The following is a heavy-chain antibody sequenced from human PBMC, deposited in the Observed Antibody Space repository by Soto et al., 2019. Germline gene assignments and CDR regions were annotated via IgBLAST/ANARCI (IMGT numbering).Heavy chain of an antibody. Sequence: EVQLLESGGGLVQPGGSLRLSCEASGFAFGTYVMSWVRQAPGKGLEWVSAISGRVNSTYYADSVKGRFTISRDNAGNTLYLQMTSLRAEDTAVYYCAKDIRSSGGRSPFDLWGQGTLVTVSS. CDR1: GFAFGTYV. CDR3: AKDIRSSGGRSPFDL. J-gene: IGHJ4*02. CDR2: ISGRVNST. V-gene: IGHV3-23*01. D-gene: IGHD2-15*01.